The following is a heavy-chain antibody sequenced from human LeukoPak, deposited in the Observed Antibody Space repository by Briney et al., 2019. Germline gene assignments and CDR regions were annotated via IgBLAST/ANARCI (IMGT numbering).Heavy chain of an antibody. CDR1: GFTFSSYA. D-gene: IGHD2-21*02. CDR2: ISGSGGDT. V-gene: IGHV3-23*01. J-gene: IGHJ4*02. CDR3: AKDGVVTVTFEY. Sequence: GGSLRLSCAASGFTFSSYAMSWVRQAPGKGLEWVSVISGSGGDTYYADSVKGRFTISRDNSKNTLFLQMNSLRAEDAAVYYCAKDGVVTVTFEYWGQGTLVTVSS.